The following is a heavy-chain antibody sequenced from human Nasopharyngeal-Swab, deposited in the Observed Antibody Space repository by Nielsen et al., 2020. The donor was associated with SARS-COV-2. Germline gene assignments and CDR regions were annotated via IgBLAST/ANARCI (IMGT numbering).Heavy chain of an antibody. Sequence: WVRQAPGQGLEWMGIINPSGDTASYAQKFQGRVTMTRDTSTSTVYTELSSLRSEDTAVYYCAREDIVGPLLDYWGQGTLVTVSS. D-gene: IGHD1-26*01. CDR3: AREDIVGPLLDY. V-gene: IGHV1-46*01. CDR2: INPSGDTA. J-gene: IGHJ4*02.